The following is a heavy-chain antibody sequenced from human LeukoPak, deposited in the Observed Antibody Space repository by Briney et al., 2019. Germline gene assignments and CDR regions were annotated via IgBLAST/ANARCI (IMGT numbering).Heavy chain of an antibody. CDR2: INSDGSST. J-gene: IGHJ4*02. CDR1: GFTFSSYW. Sequence: GGSLRLSCAASGFTFSSYWMHWVRQTPGKGLVWVSRINSDGSSTSYADSVKGRFTISRDNAKNTVYLQVNSLRAEDTAVYFCARGRYDSSGYYALFDYWGQGTLVTVSS. V-gene: IGHV3-74*01. CDR3: ARGRYDSSGYYALFDY. D-gene: IGHD3-22*01.